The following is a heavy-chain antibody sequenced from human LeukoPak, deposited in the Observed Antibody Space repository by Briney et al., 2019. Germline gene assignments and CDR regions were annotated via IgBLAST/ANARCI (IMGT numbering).Heavy chain of an antibody. CDR3: ARSPLYYYGSGSSSPSYFDY. CDR1: GGTFSSYA. V-gene: IGHV1-69*05. J-gene: IGHJ4*02. CDR2: IIPIFGTA. Sequence: SVKVSCKASGGTFSSYAISWVRQAPGQGLEWMGGIIPIFGTANYAQKFQGRVTITTDESTSTAYMELSSLGSEDTAVYYCARSPLYYYGSGSSSPSYFDYWGQGTLVTVSS. D-gene: IGHD3-10*01.